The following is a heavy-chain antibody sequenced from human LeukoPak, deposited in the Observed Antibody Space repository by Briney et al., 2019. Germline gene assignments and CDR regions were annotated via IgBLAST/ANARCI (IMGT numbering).Heavy chain of an antibody. J-gene: IGHJ4*02. CDR1: GVTFSNYW. D-gene: IGHD4-11*01. Sequence: GGSLRLSCVVSGVTFSNYWMSWVRQAPGKRLEWVANIKQDESEKYYVDSVKGRFTISRDNAKNSLYLQMNSLRAEDTAVYYCVRGSAVTANNFDFWGQGTLVTVSS. CDR2: IKQDESEK. CDR3: VRGSAVTANNFDF. V-gene: IGHV3-7*01.